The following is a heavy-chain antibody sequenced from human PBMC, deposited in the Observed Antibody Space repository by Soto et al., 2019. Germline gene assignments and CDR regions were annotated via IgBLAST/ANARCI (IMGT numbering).Heavy chain of an antibody. J-gene: IGHJ6*02. CDR1: GGSIGSYY. V-gene: IGHV4-59*01. CDR2: IYYSGST. Sequence: SETLSLTCTVSGGSIGSYYWSWIRQPPGKGLEWIGYIYYSGSTNYNPSLKSRVTISVDTSKNQFSLKLSSVTAADTAVYYCASTTKYYDFWSGPSGMDVWGQGTTVTVSS. D-gene: IGHD3-3*01. CDR3: ASTTKYYDFWSGPSGMDV.